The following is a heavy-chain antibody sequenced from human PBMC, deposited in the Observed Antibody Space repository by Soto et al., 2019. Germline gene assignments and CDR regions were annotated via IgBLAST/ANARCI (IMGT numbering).Heavy chain of an antibody. CDR2: IIPIFGTA. Sequence: QVQLVQSGAEVKKPGSSVKVSCKASGGTFSSYAISWVQQAPGQGLEWMGGIIPIFGTANNAQKFQGRVTITADESTGTAYMELSSLSSEDTAVYYCASSPRYSYGRPTYYYYGMDVWGQGTTVTVSS. V-gene: IGHV1-69*01. J-gene: IGHJ6*02. CDR3: ASSPRYSYGRPTYYYYGMDV. CDR1: GGTFSSYA. D-gene: IGHD5-18*01.